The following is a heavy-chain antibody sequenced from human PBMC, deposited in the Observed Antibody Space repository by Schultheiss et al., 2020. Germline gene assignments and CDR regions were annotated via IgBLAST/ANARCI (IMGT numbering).Heavy chain of an antibody. Sequence: GGSLRLSCAVSGGSISSSNWWSWVRQPPGKGLEWVAVISYDGSNKYYADSVKGRFTISRDNAKNTLYLQMNNLRAEDTAVYYCARGGGGSGSYGFDPWGQGILVTVSS. CDR3: ARGGGGSGSYGFDP. D-gene: IGHD1-26*01. J-gene: IGHJ5*02. CDR1: GGSISSSNW. CDR2: ISYDGSNK. V-gene: IGHV3-30*03.